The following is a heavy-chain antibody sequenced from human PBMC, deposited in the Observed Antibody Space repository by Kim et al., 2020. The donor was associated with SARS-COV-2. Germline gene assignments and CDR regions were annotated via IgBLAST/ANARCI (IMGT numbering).Heavy chain of an antibody. V-gene: IGHV7-4-1*02. CDR1: GYTFTSYA. D-gene: IGHD3-3*01. Sequence: ASVKVSCKASGYTFTSYAMNWVRQAPGQGLEWMVWINTNTGNPTYAQGFTGRFVFSLDTSVSTAYLQISSLKAEETAVYYCARVRGTIFGVVIIGGWFDPWDQGTLVTVSS. CDR3: ARVRGTIFGVVIIGGWFDP. J-gene: IGHJ5*02. CDR2: INTNTGNP.